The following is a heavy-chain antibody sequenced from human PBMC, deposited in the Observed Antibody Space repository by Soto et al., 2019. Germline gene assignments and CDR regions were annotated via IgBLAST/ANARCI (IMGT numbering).Heavy chain of an antibody. CDR1: GYTLTELS. CDR3: ATDLLGVYDRSGYYARY. J-gene: IGHJ4*02. Sequence: ASVKVSCKVSGYTLTELSMHWVRQAPGKGLEWMGGFDPEDGETIYAQKFQGRVTMTEDTSTDTAYMELSSLRSEDTAVYYCATDLLGVYDRSGYYARYWGQGTLVTVSS. D-gene: IGHD3-22*01. V-gene: IGHV1-24*01. CDR2: FDPEDGET.